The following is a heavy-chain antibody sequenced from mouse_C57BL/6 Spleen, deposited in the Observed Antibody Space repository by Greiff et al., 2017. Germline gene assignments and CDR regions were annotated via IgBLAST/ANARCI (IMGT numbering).Heavy chain of an antibody. Sequence: EVQLQQSGPELVKPGASVKMSCKASGYTFTDYNMHWVKQSHGKSLEWIGYINPNNGGTSYNQEFKGKATLTVNKSSSTAYMELRSLTSEDSAVYYCARRADYGSSYGWFAYWGKGTLVTVSA. V-gene: IGHV1-22*01. CDR3: ARRADYGSSYGWFAY. J-gene: IGHJ3*01. CDR1: GYTFTDYN. D-gene: IGHD1-1*01. CDR2: INPNNGGT.